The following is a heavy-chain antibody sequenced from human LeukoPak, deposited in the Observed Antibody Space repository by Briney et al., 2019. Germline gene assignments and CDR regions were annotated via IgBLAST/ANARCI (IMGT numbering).Heavy chain of an antibody. Sequence: GASVKVSCKVSGYTLTELSMHWVRQAPGKGLEWLGGFDPEDGESIYPQKFQGRVTMTEDTSTDTAYMELSSLRSEDTAVYYCATDTTMARGWFDPWGQGTLVTVSS. CDR3: ATDTTMARGWFDP. CDR2: FDPEDGES. CDR1: GYTLTELS. J-gene: IGHJ5*02. V-gene: IGHV1-24*01. D-gene: IGHD1-26*01.